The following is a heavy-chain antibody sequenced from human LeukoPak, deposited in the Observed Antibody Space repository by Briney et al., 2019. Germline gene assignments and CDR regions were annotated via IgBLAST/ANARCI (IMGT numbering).Heavy chain of an antibody. J-gene: IGHJ6*02. Sequence: PSETLSLTCTVSGGSISSYYWSWIRQPPGKGLEWIGYIYYSGSINYNPSLKSRVTISVDTSKNQFSLKLSSVTAADTAVYYCAREGPSFWSGPDYGMDVWGQGTTVTVSS. CDR3: AREGPSFWSGPDYGMDV. D-gene: IGHD3-3*01. CDR1: GGSISSYY. V-gene: IGHV4-59*01. CDR2: IYYSGSI.